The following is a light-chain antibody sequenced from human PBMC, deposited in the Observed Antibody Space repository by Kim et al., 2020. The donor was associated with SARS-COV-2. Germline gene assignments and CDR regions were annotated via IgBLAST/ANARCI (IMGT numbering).Light chain of an antibody. CDR3: QSYDSRLSGWV. Sequence: QSVLTQPPSVSGAPGQRVTLSCTGTSSNIGAGYDVHWYQQPPGTIPMLLIYGNNNRPSGVPDPFSGSKSGTSASLAITGLQAEDEADYYCQSYDSRLSGWVFGGGTQLTVL. J-gene: IGLJ3*02. V-gene: IGLV1-40*01. CDR1: SSNIGAGYD. CDR2: GNN.